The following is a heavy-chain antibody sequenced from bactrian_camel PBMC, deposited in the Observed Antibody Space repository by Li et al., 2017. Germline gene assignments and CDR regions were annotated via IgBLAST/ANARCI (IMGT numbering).Heavy chain of an antibody. CDR3: ATSNDMSCGRTPWVASEYNR. D-gene: IGHD3*01. Sequence: HVQLVESGGGLVQPGGSLRLSCAAPGFTFSSYYMSWVRQAPGKGLEWVSSIYTGGGSTYYADSVKGRFTISQNKAKDTLYLEMNKLTPDDTAMYYRATSNDMSCGRTPWVASEYNRWGQGTQVTVS. J-gene: IGHJ4*01. V-gene: IGHV3-2*01. CDR2: IYTGGGST. CDR1: GFTFSSYY.